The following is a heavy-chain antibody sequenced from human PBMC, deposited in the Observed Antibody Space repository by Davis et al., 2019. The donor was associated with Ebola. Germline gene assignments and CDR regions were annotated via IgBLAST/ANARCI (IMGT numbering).Heavy chain of an antibody. V-gene: IGHV1-3*01. J-gene: IGHJ6*02. CDR1: GDTFSSYA. CDR2: INAGNGNT. Sequence: AASVKVSCKASGDTFSSYAMHWVRQAPGQRLEWMGWINAGNGNTKYSQKFQGRVTITRDTSASTAYMELSSLRSEDTAVYYCARGSSKAYYYYGMDVWGQGTTVTVSS. CDR3: ARGSSKAYYYYGMDV. D-gene: IGHD6-6*01.